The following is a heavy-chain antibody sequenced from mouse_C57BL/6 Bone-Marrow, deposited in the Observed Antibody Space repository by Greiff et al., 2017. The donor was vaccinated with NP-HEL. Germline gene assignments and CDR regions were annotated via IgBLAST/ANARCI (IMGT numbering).Heavy chain of an antibody. CDR3: ARHYDCLYYFDY. CDR2: IYPGSGST. CDR1: GYTFTSYW. V-gene: IGHV1-55*01. D-gene: IGHD2-4*01. Sequence: QVQLQQPGAELVKPGASVKMSCKASGYTFTSYWITWVKQRPGQGLEWIGDIYPGSGSTNYNEKFKRKATMTVDTSSSTAYMQLSILTSEDSAVYYCARHYDCLYYFDYWGQGTTLTVSS. J-gene: IGHJ2*01.